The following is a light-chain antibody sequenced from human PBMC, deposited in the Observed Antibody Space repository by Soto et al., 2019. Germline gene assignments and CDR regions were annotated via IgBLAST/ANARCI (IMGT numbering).Light chain of an antibody. CDR2: AAS. CDR3: QHSYSTPLT. Sequence: QMTQYPSSLSVSVGDRVTITCRASQSIGGFLNWYQQKLGKAPKLLIYAASSLQSGVPSRFSGSGSGTDFTLTISSLQPEDFATYYCQHSYSTPLTFGGGTKVDIK. V-gene: IGKV1-39*01. J-gene: IGKJ4*01. CDR1: QSIGGF.